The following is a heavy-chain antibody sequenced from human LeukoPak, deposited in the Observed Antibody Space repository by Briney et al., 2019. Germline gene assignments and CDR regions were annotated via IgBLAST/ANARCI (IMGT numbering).Heavy chain of an antibody. V-gene: IGHV1-18*01. D-gene: IGHD3-9*01. CDR1: GYTFTSYG. J-gene: IGHJ4*02. Sequence: APVKVSCKASGYTFTSYGISWVRQAPGQGLEWMGWISAYNGNTNYAQKLQGRVTMTTDTSTSTAYMELRSLRSDDTAVYYCARPYYDILTGLYYFDYWGQGTLVTVSS. CDR2: ISAYNGNT. CDR3: ARPYYDILTGLYYFDY.